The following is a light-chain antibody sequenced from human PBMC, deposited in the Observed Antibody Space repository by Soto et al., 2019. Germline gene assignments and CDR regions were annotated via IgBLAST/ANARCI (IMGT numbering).Light chain of an antibody. V-gene: IGLV2-8*01. J-gene: IGLJ1*01. Sequence: QSVLTQPPSASGSPGQSVTISCTGTSSDVGGYNYVSWYQQHPGKAPKLMIYEVSERPSGVPDRFSGSKSSNTASLTVSGLQAEDEADYFCFSFTTDWTHVFGTGTKVTVL. CDR3: FSFTTDWTHV. CDR1: SSDVGGYNY. CDR2: EVS.